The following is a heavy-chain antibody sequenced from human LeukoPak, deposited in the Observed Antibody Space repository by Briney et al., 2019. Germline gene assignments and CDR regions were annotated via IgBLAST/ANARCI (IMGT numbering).Heavy chain of an antibody. V-gene: IGHV3-13*01. CDR3: ARGGPYYYYYYMDV. CDR2: IGTAGDT. CDR1: GFTFSSYD. J-gene: IGHJ6*03. D-gene: IGHD3/OR15-3a*01. Sequence: PGGSLRLSCAASGFTFSSYDMHWFRQATGKGLEWVSAIGTAGDTYYPGSVKGRFTISRENAKNSLYLQMNSLRAGDTAVYYCARGGPYYYYYYMDVWGKGTTVTISS.